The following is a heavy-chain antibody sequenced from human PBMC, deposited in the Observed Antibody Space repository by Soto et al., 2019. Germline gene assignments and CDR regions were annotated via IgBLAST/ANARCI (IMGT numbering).Heavy chain of an antibody. CDR2: IWYDGSNK. Sequence: PGGSLRLSCAASGFTFSRYGMHWVRQAPGKGLEWVAVIWYDGSNKYYADSVKGRFTISRDNSKNTLYLQMNSLRAEDTAVYYSARYRRGYRHGNYYGMDVWGQGTTVTVSS. D-gene: IGHD5-18*01. V-gene: IGHV3-33*01. CDR1: GFTFSRYG. J-gene: IGHJ6*02. CDR3: ARYRRGYRHGNYYGMDV.